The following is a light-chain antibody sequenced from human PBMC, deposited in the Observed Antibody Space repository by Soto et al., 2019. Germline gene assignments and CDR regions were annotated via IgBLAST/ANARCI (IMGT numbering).Light chain of an antibody. Sequence: DIQMTQSPSSLSASVGDRVTITCRASHTITRYLNWYQQKSGRAPKLLINAASTLRSGVPSRFPGSGSATDFTLTIDSLQPEDFDTYYCQQSYNSPFNLGPGTKVDIK. CDR2: AAS. CDR3: QQSYNSPFN. V-gene: IGKV1-39*01. CDR1: HTITRY. J-gene: IGKJ3*01.